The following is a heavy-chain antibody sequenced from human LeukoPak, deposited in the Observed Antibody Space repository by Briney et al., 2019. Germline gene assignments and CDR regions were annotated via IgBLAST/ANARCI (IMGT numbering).Heavy chain of an antibody. J-gene: IGHJ6*03. CDR3: ARSGVANYYYMDV. CDR1: GGSISSYY. Sequence: SETLSLTCTVSGGSISSYYWSWIRQPAGKGLEWIGRIYTAGSTNYNPSLKSRVTMSVDTSKNQFSLKLNSVTAADTAVYYCARSGVANYYYMDVWGKGTTVTVSS. D-gene: IGHD7-27*01. V-gene: IGHV4-4*07. CDR2: IYTAGST.